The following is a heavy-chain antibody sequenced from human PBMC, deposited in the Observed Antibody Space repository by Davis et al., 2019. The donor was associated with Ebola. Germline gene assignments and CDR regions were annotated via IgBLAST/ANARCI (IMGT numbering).Heavy chain of an antibody. Sequence: ASVQVSCMASGYTFTSYYMHWLRQAPGQGLEWMGIINPSGGSTSYAQKFQGRVTMTRDTSTSTAYMELRSLRSDDTAVYYCARSTPSYSRAYWFDPWGQGTLVTVSS. J-gene: IGHJ5*02. CDR3: ARSTPSYSRAYWFDP. CDR2: INPSGGST. CDR1: GYTFTSYY. D-gene: IGHD6-13*01. V-gene: IGHV1-46*01.